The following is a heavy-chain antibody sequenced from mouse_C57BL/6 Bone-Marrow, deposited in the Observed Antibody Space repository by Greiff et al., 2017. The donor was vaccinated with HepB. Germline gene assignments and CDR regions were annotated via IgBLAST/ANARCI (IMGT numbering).Heavy chain of an antibody. D-gene: IGHD2-5*01. CDR2: INPSTGGT. J-gene: IGHJ4*01. Sequence: VQLQQSGPELVKPGASVKISCKASGYSFTGYYMNWVKQSPEKSLEWIGEINPSTGGTTYNQKFKAKATLTVDKSSSTAYMQLSSLTSQDTAVYYCTPTFIAYYSNRDYAMDYWGQGTSVTVSS. CDR1: GYSFTGYY. CDR3: TPTFIAYYSNRDYAMDY. V-gene: IGHV1-42*01.